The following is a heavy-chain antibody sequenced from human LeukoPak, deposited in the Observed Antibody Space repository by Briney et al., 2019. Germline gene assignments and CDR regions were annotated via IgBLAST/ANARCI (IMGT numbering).Heavy chain of an antibody. CDR1: GFTFSSYA. V-gene: IGHV3-23*01. D-gene: IGHD3-16*01. CDR2: FSGSGGDT. Sequence: GGSLRLSCAASGFTFSSYAMSWVRQAPGKGLEWVSAFSGSGGDTYYADSVKGRFTISRDNAKNSLYLQMNSLRAEDTAVYYCARDYDYVQPYFDYWGQGTLVTVSS. J-gene: IGHJ4*02. CDR3: ARDYDYVQPYFDY.